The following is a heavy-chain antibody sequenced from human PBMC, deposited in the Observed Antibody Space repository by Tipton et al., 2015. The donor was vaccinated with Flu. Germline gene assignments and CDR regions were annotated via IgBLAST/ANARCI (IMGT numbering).Heavy chain of an antibody. CDR1: GFTVSSNY. D-gene: IGHD4-11*01. CDR3: ARRDFSNYVSDPKNWFDR. J-gene: IGHJ5*02. CDR2: IHRSRST. V-gene: IGHV4-59*08. Sequence: QLVQSGGGLIQPGGSLRLSCAASGFTVSSNYMSWVRQPPGKGLEWIATIHRSRSTKYNPSLKSRVTISVDTSKNQFSLEMRSVTAADTAVYYCARRDFSNYVSDPKNWFDRWGQGTLVTVSS.